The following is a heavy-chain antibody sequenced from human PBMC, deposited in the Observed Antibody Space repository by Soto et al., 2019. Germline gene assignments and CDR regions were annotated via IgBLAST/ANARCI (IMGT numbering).Heavy chain of an antibody. V-gene: IGHV3-74*01. CDR2: IDNEGIGT. CDR1: GLAFSSLW. J-gene: IGHJ4*02. Sequence: EVRLVESGGGLVHPGASLTVSCEASGLAFSSLWLHWCRQAPGKGLEWVSRIDNEGIGTNYADAVRGRFTMSRDNATHMLYLQMNSLRADDTRVYFCVRLGGSSWADYWGQGPLVTVSP. D-gene: IGHD6-13*01. CDR3: VRLGGSSWADY.